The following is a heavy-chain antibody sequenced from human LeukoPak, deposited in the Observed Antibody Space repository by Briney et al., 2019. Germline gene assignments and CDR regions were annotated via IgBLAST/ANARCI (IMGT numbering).Heavy chain of an antibody. CDR2: INPNSGDT. CDR1: GYTFIGYY. CDR3: ARGAVAGTEKYYYYYYYMDV. J-gene: IGHJ6*03. Sequence: GASVKVSCKASGYTFIGYYMHWVRQAPGQGLEWMGWINPNSGDTNYAQKFQGRVTMTRDTSISTAYMELSRLRSDDTAVYYCARGAVAGTEKYYYYYYYMDVWGKGTTVTVSS. D-gene: IGHD6-19*01. V-gene: IGHV1-2*02.